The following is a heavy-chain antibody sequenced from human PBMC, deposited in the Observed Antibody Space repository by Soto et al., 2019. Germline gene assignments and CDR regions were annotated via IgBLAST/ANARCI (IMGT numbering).Heavy chain of an antibody. CDR1: GFTCSSYG. CDR3: AKSLAVVAPFDY. CDR2: ISYDGSNK. V-gene: IGHV3-30*18. J-gene: IGHJ4*02. Sequence: VGSLRLSCAASGFTCSSYGMHWVRQAPGKGLEWVAVISYDGSNKYYADSVKGRFTISRDNSKNTLYLQMNSLRAEDTAVYYCAKSLAVVAPFDYWGQGTLVTVSS. D-gene: IGHD3-22*01.